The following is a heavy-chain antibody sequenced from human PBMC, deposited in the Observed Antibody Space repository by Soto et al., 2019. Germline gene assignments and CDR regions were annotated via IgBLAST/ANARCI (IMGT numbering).Heavy chain of an antibody. D-gene: IGHD3-9*01. J-gene: IGHJ4*02. CDR3: ARVPRGSSLRYFDWTLDY. V-gene: IGHV1-18*04. CDR1: GYTFISYG. CDR2: ISAYNGNT. Sequence: ASVKVSCKASGYTFISYGISWVRQAPGQGLEWMGWISAYNGNTNYAQKLQGRVTMTTDTSTSTAYMELRSLRSDDTAVYYCARVPRGSSLRYFDWTLDYWGQGTLVTVSS.